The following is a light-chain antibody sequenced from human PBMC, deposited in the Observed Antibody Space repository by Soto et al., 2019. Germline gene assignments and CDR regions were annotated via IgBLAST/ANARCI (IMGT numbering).Light chain of an antibody. V-gene: IGKV3-20*01. CDR3: QQYGGSPGT. CDR1: QSVGSSY. CDR2: GAS. Sequence: ESVLTQSPGTLSLSRGERATLSCRASQSVGSSYLAWYQQKPGQAPRLLIFGASSRAAGIPDRFSGSGSGRDFTLTISRLEPEDFAVYYCQQYGGSPGTFGQGTKVEIK. J-gene: IGKJ1*01.